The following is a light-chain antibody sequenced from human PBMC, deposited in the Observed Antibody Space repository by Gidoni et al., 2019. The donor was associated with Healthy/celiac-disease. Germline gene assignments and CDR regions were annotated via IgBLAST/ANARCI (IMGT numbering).Light chain of an antibody. V-gene: IGLV2-8*02. CDR3: TSYAGSNHYV. Sequence: SRSPGQSVTISCTGSSSDVGGYNYVSSYQQHPGKAPKLMIYEVSKRPSGVPDRFSGSKSGNTASLTVSVLQAEDEADYYCTSYAGSNHYVFGTGTKVTVL. CDR1: SSDVGGYNY. J-gene: IGLJ1*01. CDR2: EVS.